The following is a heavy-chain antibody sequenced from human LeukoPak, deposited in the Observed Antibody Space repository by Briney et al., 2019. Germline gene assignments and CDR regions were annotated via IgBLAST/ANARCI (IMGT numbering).Heavy chain of an antibody. Sequence: MPSETLSLTCTVSGGSISVYYWSWIRQPPGRGLEWIGYIYYTGSTTYNPSLKSRVTISVDTSKNQFSLKLTSVTAADTAVYYCARAGPRRDGYNVDYWGQGTLVTVSS. CDR2: IYYTGST. D-gene: IGHD5-24*01. CDR1: GGSISVYY. J-gene: IGHJ4*02. CDR3: ARAGPRRDGYNVDY. V-gene: IGHV4-59*01.